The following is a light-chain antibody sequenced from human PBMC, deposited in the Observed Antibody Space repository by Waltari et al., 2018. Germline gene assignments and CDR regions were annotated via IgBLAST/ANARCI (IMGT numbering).Light chain of an antibody. J-gene: IGLJ2*01. CDR1: GSNIGAGSD. CDR3: QSYDTTLSVV. CDR2: GVN. Sequence: QSVLTQPPSVSGAPGQRVTISCSGSGSNIGAGSDVHWYRQLPGKAPPLLIYGVNTRAPGVSDRFSGSQFDTSAALAIAGLQADDEADYYCQSYDTTLSVVFGGGTKLTVL. V-gene: IGLV1-40*01.